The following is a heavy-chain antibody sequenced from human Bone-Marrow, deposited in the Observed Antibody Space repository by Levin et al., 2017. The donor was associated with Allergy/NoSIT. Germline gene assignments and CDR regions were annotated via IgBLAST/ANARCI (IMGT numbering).Heavy chain of an antibody. V-gene: IGHV6-1*01. CDR2: TYDRSMWYN. J-gene: IGHJ4*02. Sequence: SETLSLTCAISGDSVSSNSAAWNWIRQSPSRGLEWLGRTYDRSMWYNDYAVSGKSRITIHPDTSKNQFSLQLNSVTPEDTAVYFCASEKVPLSDLDSWGQGPLVTVSS. CDR1: GDSVSSNSAA. CDR3: ASEKVPLSDLDS. D-gene: IGHD2-2*01.